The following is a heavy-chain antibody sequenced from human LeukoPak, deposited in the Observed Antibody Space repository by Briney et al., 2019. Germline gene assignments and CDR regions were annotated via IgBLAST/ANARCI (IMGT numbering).Heavy chain of an antibody. CDR2: IYYSEST. V-gene: IGHV4-39*07. D-gene: IGHD1-14*01. CDR1: GGSISSSSYY. Sequence: SETLSLTCTVSGGSISSSSYYWGWIRQPPGKGLEWIGSIYYSESTYYNPSLKSRVTISVDTSKNQFSLKLSSVTAADTAVYYCARKAVPKKTGTGTRYDYWGQGTLVTVSS. J-gene: IGHJ4*02. CDR3: ARKAVPKKTGTGTRYDY.